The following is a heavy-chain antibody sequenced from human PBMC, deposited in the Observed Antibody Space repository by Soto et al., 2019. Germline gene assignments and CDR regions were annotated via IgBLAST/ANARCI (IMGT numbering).Heavy chain of an antibody. Sequence: QVQLVQSGAEVKKPGSSVKVSCKDSGGTFSTYSMFWVRQAPGQGLEWMGRIIPMLGIRNYAQRFQDRVTITADKTTATAQIELSSLRSEDTALYYCTIGSWSGEVFDIWGQGTMVTVSS. J-gene: IGHJ3*02. CDR1: GGTFSTYS. CDR3: TIGSWSGEVFDI. V-gene: IGHV1-69*02. D-gene: IGHD2-21*01. CDR2: IIPMLGIR.